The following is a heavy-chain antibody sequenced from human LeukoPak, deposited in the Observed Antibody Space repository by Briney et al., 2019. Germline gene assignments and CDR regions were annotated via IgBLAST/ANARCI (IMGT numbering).Heavy chain of an antibody. CDR2: ISSSSSYI. V-gene: IGHV3-21*01. CDR1: GFTFSSYS. CDR3: ARGQLIAVAEIDY. D-gene: IGHD6-19*01. Sequence: GGSLRLSCAASGFTFSSYSMNWVRQAPGKGLEWVSSISSSSSYIYYADSVKGGFTISRDNAKNSLYLQMNSLRAEDTAVYYCARGQLIAVAEIDYWGQGTLVTVSS. J-gene: IGHJ4*02.